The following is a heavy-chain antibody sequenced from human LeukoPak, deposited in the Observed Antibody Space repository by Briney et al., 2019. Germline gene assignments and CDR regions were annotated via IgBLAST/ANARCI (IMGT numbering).Heavy chain of an antibody. D-gene: IGHD2-8*02. J-gene: IGHJ5*02. CDR1: GFTFSSYG. CDR3: ARELAGGVPTNP. CDR2: IWYDGSNK. Sequence: GGSLRLSCAASGFTFSSYGMHWVRQAPGKGLEWVAVIWYDGSNKYYADSVKGRFTISRDNSKNTLYLQMNSLRAEDTAVYYCARELAGGVPTNPWGQGTLVTVSS. V-gene: IGHV3-33*01.